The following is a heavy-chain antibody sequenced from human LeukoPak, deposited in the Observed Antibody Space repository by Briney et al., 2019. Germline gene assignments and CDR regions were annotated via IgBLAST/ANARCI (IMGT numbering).Heavy chain of an antibody. V-gene: IGHV3-7*01. CDR1: GFTFSSHW. CDR2: IKQDGSET. Sequence: GGSLRLSCAASGFTFSSHWMSWARQAPGKGLEWVANIKQDGSETYYMDSVKGRFTVSRDNAKNSMYLHMNRLRAEDTAVYYCAREGHAFDIWGQGTMVTVSS. J-gene: IGHJ3*02. CDR3: AREGHAFDI.